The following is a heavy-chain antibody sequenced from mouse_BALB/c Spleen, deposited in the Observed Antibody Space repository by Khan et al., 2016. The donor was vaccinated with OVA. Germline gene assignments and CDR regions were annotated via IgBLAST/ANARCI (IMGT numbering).Heavy chain of an antibody. V-gene: IGHV1-9*01. CDR2: ILPGSGSN. J-gene: IGHJ3*01. CDR3: ARGNYDGSSSWFGY. Sequence: VQLQQSGAELMKPGASVKISCKATGYTFSSYWIEWVKQRPGHGLEWIGEILPGSGSNNYNEKFKGKATFTADTSSNTAYMQLSSLTSEDSAVYDCARGNYDGSSSWFGYWGQGTLVTVSA. CDR1: GYTFSSYW. D-gene: IGHD1-1*01.